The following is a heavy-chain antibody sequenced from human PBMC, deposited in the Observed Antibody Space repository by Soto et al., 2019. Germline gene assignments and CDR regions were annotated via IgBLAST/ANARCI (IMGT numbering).Heavy chain of an antibody. V-gene: IGHV1-24*01. D-gene: IGHD3-3*01. CDR3: ATSFLHSEWLLYRYFDY. J-gene: IGHJ4*02. CDR1: GYTLTELS. CDR2: FDPEDGET. Sequence: GASVNVSCKVSGYTLTELSMHWVRQAPGKGLEWMGGFDPEDGETIYAQKFQGRVTMTEDTSTDTAYMELSSLRSEDTAVYYCATSFLHSEWLLYRYFDYWGQGTLVTVSS.